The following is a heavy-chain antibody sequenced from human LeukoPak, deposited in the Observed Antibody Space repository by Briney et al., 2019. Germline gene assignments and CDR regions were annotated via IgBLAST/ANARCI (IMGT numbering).Heavy chain of an antibody. V-gene: IGHV4-30-4*01. D-gene: IGHD3-3*01. CDR1: GGSISSGDYY. Sequence: SETLSLTCTVSGGSISSGDYYWSWIRQPPGKGLEWIRYIFYSGSTYYNPSLKSRLFISVDTSRNQFSLKLTSVTAADTAVYYCARDSAIFYGMDVWGQGTTVTVSS. CDR2: IFYSGST. CDR3: ARDSAIFYGMDV. J-gene: IGHJ6*02.